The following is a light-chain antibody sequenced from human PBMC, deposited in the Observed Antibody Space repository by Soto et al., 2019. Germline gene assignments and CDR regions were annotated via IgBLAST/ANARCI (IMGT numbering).Light chain of an antibody. CDR3: QQYGSSPLT. CDR1: QSVSSSY. CDR2: GAS. Sequence: EIVLTQRPGILSLSPGERATLSCRASQSVSSSYLAWYQQKPGQAPRLLIYGASSRATGIPDRFSGSGSGTDFTLTISRLEPEDFAVYYCQQYGSSPLTFGGGTKVDIK. V-gene: IGKV3-20*01. J-gene: IGKJ4*01.